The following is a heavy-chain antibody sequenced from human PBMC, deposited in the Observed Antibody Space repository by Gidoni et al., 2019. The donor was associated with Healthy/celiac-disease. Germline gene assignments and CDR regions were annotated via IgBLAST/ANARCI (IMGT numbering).Heavy chain of an antibody. D-gene: IGHD3-9*01. J-gene: IGHJ3*02. Sequence: EVQLVQSGAEVKKPGESLKISCKGSGYSFTSYWIGWVRQMPGKGLEWMGIIYPGDSDTRYSPSFQGQVTISADKSISTAYLQWSSLKASDTAMYYCARRDYDILTNPRVDAFDIWGQGTMVTVSS. CDR1: GYSFTSYW. CDR3: ARRDYDILTNPRVDAFDI. CDR2: IYPGDSDT. V-gene: IGHV5-51*01.